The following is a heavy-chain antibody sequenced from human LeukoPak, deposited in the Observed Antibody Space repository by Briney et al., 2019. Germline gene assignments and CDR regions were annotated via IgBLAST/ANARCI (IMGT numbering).Heavy chain of an antibody. V-gene: IGHV4-30-2*01. D-gene: IGHD3-16*01. CDR3: ARVRGETTSTFYFDY. CDR2: IYHSGST. CDR1: GGSISSGGYS. J-gene: IGHJ4*02. Sequence: SQTLSLTCAVSGGSISSGGYSCSWIRQPPGTGLEWIGYIYHSGSTYYNPSLKSRVTISVDRSKNQFSLKLSSVTAADTAVYYCARVRGETTSTFYFDYWGQGTLVTVSS.